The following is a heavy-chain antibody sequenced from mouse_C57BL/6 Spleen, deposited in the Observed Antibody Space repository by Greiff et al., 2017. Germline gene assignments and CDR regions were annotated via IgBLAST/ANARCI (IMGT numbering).Heavy chain of an antibody. V-gene: IGHV5-9*01. CDR2: ISGGGGNT. CDR1: GFTFSSYT. D-gene: IGHD2-2*01. J-gene: IGHJ2*01. Sequence: EVQRVESGGGLVKPGGSLKLSCAASGFTFSSYTMSWVRQTPEKRLEWVATISGGGGNTYYPDSVKGRFTISRDNAKNTLYLQMSSLRSEDTALYYCARQNGYDRDYFDYWGQGTTLTVSS. CDR3: ARQNGYDRDYFDY.